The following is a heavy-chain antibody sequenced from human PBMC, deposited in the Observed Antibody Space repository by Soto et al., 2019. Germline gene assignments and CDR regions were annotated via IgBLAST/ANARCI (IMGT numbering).Heavy chain of an antibody. CDR3: ATSYCSGGSCYLDYYYGLDV. CDR2: FDPEDGET. D-gene: IGHD2-15*01. CDR1: GYTLTELS. V-gene: IGHV1-24*01. Sequence: ASVKVSCEVSGYTLTELSMHWVRQAPGKGLEWMGGFDPEDGETIYAQKFQGRVTMTEDTSTDTAYMELSSLRSEDTAVYYCATSYCSGGSCYLDYYYGLDVWGKGTNVTVAS. J-gene: IGHJ6*04.